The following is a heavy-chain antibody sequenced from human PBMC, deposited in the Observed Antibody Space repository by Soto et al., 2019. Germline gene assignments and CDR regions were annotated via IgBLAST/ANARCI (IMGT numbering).Heavy chain of an antibody. Sequence: QVQLVDSGGGVVQPGSSLSLLCAASGCTFSEYGMHWVRQAPGTGLEWLAVIVREGTEQYYADSVKGRFTISRDNAKNTLYMQMNSLRVDDTAVYYCARDDDYPDNGFDYWGQGTLLTVYS. CDR3: ARDDDYPDNGFDY. CDR2: IVREGTEQ. CDR1: GCTFSEYG. J-gene: IGHJ4*02. D-gene: IGHD4-17*01. V-gene: IGHV3-33*01.